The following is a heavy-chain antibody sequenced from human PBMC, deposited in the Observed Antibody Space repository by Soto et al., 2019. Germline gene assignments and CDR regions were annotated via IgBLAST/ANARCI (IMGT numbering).Heavy chain of an antibody. CDR2: IYYSGST. V-gene: IGHV4-59*01. J-gene: IGHJ4*02. D-gene: IGHD3-3*01. Sequence: ETLSLPCTVSGGSISSYYWSWIRQPPGKGLEWIGYIYYSGSTNYNPSLKSRVTISVDTSKNQFSLKLSSVTAADTAVYYCARVTYYDFWSGSLFDYWGQGTLVTVSS. CDR1: GGSISSYY. CDR3: ARVTYYDFWSGSLFDY.